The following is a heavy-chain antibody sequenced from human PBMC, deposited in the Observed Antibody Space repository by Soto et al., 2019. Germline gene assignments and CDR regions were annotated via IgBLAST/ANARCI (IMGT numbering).Heavy chain of an antibody. CDR3: ARRKLRGQSSSSDY. J-gene: IGHJ4*02. CDR1: GFTFSSYA. CDR2: ISGSGGST. Sequence: EVQLLESGGGLVQPGGSLRLSCAASGFTFSSYAMSWVRQAPGKGLEWVSAISGSGGSTYYADSVKGRFTISRDNSKNTLYLQMNSLRAEDTAVYYCARRKLRGQSSSSDYWGQGTLVTVSS. D-gene: IGHD6-6*01. V-gene: IGHV3-23*01.